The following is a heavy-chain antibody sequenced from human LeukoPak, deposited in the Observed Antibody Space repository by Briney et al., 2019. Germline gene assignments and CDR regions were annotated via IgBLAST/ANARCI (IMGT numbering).Heavy chain of an antibody. D-gene: IGHD3/OR15-3a*01. V-gene: IGHV3-74*01. J-gene: IGHJ3*02. CDR1: GFTFGSYW. Sequence: PGGSLRLSCAASGFTFGSYWMHWVRQAPGKGLVWVSRINTDGSSTSYADSVKGRFTISRDNAKNTLYLQMNSLRAEDTAVYYCARDWTRDAFDIWGQGTMVTVSS. CDR3: ARDWTRDAFDI. CDR2: INTDGSST.